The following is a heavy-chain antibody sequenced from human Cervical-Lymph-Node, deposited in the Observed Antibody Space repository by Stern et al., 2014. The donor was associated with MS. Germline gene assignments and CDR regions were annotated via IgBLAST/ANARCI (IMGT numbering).Heavy chain of an antibody. CDR1: GGSISGYY. J-gene: IGHJ4*02. Sequence: QVQLQESGPGLVKPSETLSLTCTVSGGSISGYYWSWIRQPPGKALEWIGYISDNGITNYNPSLKSRVTISADTSKNQLSLKLSSLTAADTAVYYCARDGYIYGNTFDYWGQGTLVTVSS. D-gene: IGHD5-18*01. V-gene: IGHV4-59*01. CDR3: ARDGYIYGNTFDY. CDR2: ISDNGIT.